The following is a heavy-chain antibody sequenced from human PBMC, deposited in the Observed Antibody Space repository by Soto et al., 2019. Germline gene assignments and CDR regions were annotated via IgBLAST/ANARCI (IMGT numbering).Heavy chain of an antibody. D-gene: IGHD3-10*01. CDR1: GFIFSSYA. CDR2: ISGSGGTT. V-gene: IGHV3-23*01. Sequence: PVGSLRLSCAASGFIFSSYAMSWVRQAPGKGLEWVSGISGSGGTTYYADSVKGRFTISRDNSKNTLYLQMNSLRVEDTAVYYCAKDSRLYYYGSGPFDYWGQGTLVSVSS. CDR3: AKDSRLYYYGSGPFDY. J-gene: IGHJ4*02.